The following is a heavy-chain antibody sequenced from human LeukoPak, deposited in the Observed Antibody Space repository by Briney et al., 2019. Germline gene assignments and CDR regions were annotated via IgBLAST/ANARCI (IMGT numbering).Heavy chain of an antibody. Sequence: ASVKVSCKASGYTFTAYYIHWMRQAPGQGPEWMGWISPSSGATSSAQKFRGRVTMTADTSINTAYMELSRLTSDDTAIYYCAISKELQNYWGQGTLVTVSS. CDR3: AISKELQNY. V-gene: IGHV1-2*02. D-gene: IGHD1-7*01. J-gene: IGHJ4*02. CDR1: GYTFTAYY. CDR2: ISPSSGAT.